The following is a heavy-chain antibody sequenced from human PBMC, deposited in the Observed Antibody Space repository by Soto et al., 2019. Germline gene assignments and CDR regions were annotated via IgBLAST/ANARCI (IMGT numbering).Heavy chain of an antibody. CDR2: IFYTGST. V-gene: IGHV4-39*01. CDR1: GGSISSSDYY. D-gene: IGHD3-16*01. J-gene: IGHJ4*02. CDR3: ARHSGGGFSQRYFDY. Sequence: QLQLQESGPGLVKPSETLSLTCTVSGGSISSSDYYWDWIRQFPGKGLEWIGSIFYTGSTYYNPSLRSRVSMPVDTSRNQFSLKLNSGTATDTAIYFCARHSGGGFSQRYFDYWGQGTLVTVSS.